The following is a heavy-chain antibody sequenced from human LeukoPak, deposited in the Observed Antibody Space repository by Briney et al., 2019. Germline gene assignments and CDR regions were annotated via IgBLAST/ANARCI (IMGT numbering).Heavy chain of an antibody. J-gene: IGHJ4*02. CDR2: IRYDGINK. D-gene: IGHD6-19*01. Sequence: GGSLRLSCAASEFTFRTYGMHWVRQAPGKGLEWVAFIRYDGINKYYADSVKGRFTISRDNSKNTLYLQMNSLRAEDTAVYYCAKDSRSEWLAHYWGQGTLVTVSS. CDR1: EFTFRTYG. V-gene: IGHV3-30*02. CDR3: AKDSRSEWLAHY.